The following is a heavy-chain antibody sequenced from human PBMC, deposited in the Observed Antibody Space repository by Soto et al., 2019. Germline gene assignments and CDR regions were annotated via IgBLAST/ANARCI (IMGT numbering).Heavy chain of an antibody. Sequence: QVQLMQSGDEVREPGASVKVSCTTSRYTFTSHGISWVRQAPGQGLEWMGWISTFNGKTDYAQKFQGRVTMTADTRTNTVYMELRSLRSDDTALYFCARLHSHGTYGMDVWGQGTTVTVSS. CDR2: ISTFNGKT. J-gene: IGHJ6*02. CDR1: RYTFTSHG. D-gene: IGHD5-18*01. CDR3: ARLHSHGTYGMDV. V-gene: IGHV1-18*01.